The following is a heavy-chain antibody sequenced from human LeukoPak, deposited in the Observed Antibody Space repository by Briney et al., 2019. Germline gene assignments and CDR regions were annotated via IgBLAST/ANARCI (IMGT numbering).Heavy chain of an antibody. V-gene: IGHV4-59*01. D-gene: IGHD6-19*01. CDR2: IYYSGST. J-gene: IGHJ4*02. Sequence: SETLSLTCTVSGGSISSYYWSWIRQPPGKGLEWIGYIYYSGSTNYNPSLKSRVTISVDTSKNQFSLKLSSVTAADTAVYYCARELLSYSSGSYYFDYWGRGTLVTVSS. CDR3: ARELLSYSSGSYYFDY. CDR1: GGSISSYY.